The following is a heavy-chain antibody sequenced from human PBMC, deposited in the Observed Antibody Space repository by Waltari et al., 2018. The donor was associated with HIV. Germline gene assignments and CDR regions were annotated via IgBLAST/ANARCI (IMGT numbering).Heavy chain of an antibody. D-gene: IGHD3-16*01. CDR2: SNPDPGDT. J-gene: IGHJ4*02. Sequence: QSQSEVRAPGASVVLSCNASGDRFCHYFFYWPRPAPGQGLQWVGRSNPDPGDTTYSQTFRTRVTMTRDTSSASTYMEMTRLTAADTATYFCARGEDVSLTHLPPGFRLEFWGKGSLVSVSS. CDR3: ARGEDVSLTHLPPGFRLEF. CDR1: GDRFCHYF. V-gene: IGHV1-2*06.